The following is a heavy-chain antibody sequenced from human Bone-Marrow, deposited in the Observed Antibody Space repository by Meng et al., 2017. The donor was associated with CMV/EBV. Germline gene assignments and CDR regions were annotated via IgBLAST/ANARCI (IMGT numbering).Heavy chain of an antibody. Sequence: QGHVWQYGAEVKKPGASGKVSCKASGYTFTGYYMHWVRQAPGQGLEWMGWINPNSGGTNYAQKFQGRVTMTRDTSISTAYMELSRLRSDDTAVYYCARDLGGYCSGGSCLWGQGTLVTVSS. V-gene: IGHV1-2*02. CDR3: ARDLGGYCSGGSCL. J-gene: IGHJ4*02. D-gene: IGHD2-15*01. CDR2: INPNSGGT. CDR1: GYTFTGYY.